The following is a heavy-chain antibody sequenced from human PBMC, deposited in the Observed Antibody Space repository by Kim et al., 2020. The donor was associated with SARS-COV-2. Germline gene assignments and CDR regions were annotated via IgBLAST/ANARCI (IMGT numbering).Heavy chain of an antibody. CDR2: IYYSGST. CDR3: ARMGGGPSGYGPRIAVAGNFDY. CDR1: GGSISSSSYY. Sequence: SETLSLTCTVSGGSISSSSYYWGWIRQPPGKGLEWIGSIYYSGSTYYNPSLKSRVTISVDTSKNQFSLKLSSVTAADTAVYYCARMGGGPSGYGPRIAVAGNFDYWGQGTLVTVSS. D-gene: IGHD6-19*01. V-gene: IGHV4-39*07. J-gene: IGHJ4*02.